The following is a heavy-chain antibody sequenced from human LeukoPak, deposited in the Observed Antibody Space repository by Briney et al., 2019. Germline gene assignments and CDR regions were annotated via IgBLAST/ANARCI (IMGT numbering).Heavy chain of an antibody. CDR3: ARGYGSGSSPFDY. J-gene: IGHJ4*02. CDR2: IYYSGST. D-gene: IGHD3-10*01. V-gene: IGHV4-30-4*08. Sequence: PSQTLSLTCTVSGGSISSGDYYWSWIRQPPGKGLEWIGYIYYSGSTYYNPSLKSRVTISVDTSKNQFSLKLSSVTAADTAVYYCARGYGSGSSPFDYWGQGTLVTVSS. CDR1: GGSISSGDYY.